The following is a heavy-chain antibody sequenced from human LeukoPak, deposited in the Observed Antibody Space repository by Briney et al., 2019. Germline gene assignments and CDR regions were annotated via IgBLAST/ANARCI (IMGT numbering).Heavy chain of an antibody. J-gene: IGHJ2*01. Sequence: SETLSLTCTVSGGSISSYYWSWIRQPPGKGLEWIGYIYYTGSTNYNPSLKSRVTISVNTSKNQFSLKLSSVTAADTAVYYCARDYGDYPSWHFDLWGRGTLVTVSS. D-gene: IGHD4-17*01. CDR3: ARDYGDYPSWHFDL. CDR1: GGSISSYY. V-gene: IGHV4-59*01. CDR2: IYYTGST.